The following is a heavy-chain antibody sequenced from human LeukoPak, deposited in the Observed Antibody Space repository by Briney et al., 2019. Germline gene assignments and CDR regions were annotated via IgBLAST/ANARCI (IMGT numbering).Heavy chain of an antibody. J-gene: IGHJ3*02. CDR3: AGDVRYCSGGSCFMNAFDI. V-gene: IGHV1-2*02. D-gene: IGHD2-15*01. Sequence: AAVRVSCKASRYTFTGYYMHWVRQAPGPGREWMGWINPNSGGTNYAQKLQRRVTMTRDTSISTAYMELSRLRADDTAVYYCAGDVRYCSGGSCFMNAFDIWVQGTMVSVSS. CDR2: INPNSGGT. CDR1: RYTFTGYY.